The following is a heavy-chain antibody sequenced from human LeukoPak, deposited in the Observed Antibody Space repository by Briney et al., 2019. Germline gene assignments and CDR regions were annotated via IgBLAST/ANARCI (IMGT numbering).Heavy chain of an antibody. Sequence: PGGSLRLSCAASGFTFSGSAMHWVRQASGKGLEWVGRIRSKANSYATAYAASVKGRFTISRDDSKNTAYLQMNSLKTEDTAVYYCARTGYCSSTSCYAPELPLFDYWGQGTLVTVSS. D-gene: IGHD2-2*01. CDR1: GFTFSGSA. CDR3: ARTGYCSSTSCYAPELPLFDY. V-gene: IGHV3-73*01. CDR2: IRSKANSYAT. J-gene: IGHJ4*02.